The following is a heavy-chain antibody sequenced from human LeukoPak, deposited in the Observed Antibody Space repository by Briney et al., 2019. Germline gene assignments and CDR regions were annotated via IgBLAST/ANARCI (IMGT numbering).Heavy chain of an antibody. CDR3: AKSGFSLWFGEFDY. V-gene: IGHV3-9*01. CDR2: ISWNSGSI. J-gene: IGHJ4*02. CDR1: GFTFDDYA. Sequence: PGGSLRLSCAASGFTFDDYAMHWVRQAPGKGLEWVSGISWNSGSIGYADSVKGRFTISRDNAKNSLYLQMNSLRAEDTALYYCAKSGFSLWFGEFDYWGQGTLVTVSS. D-gene: IGHD3-10*01.